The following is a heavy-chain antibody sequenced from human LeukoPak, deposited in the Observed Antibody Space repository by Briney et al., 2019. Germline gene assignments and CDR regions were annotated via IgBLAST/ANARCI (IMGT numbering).Heavy chain of an antibody. V-gene: IGHV4-59*01. Sequence: SETLSLTCTVSGGSISSYYWSWIRQPPGKGLEWIGYIYYSGSTNYNPSLKSRVTLSVDTSKNQFSLKLSSVSAADTAVYYCAREVREYYDFWSGSNYYYYMDVWGKGTTVTVSS. J-gene: IGHJ6*03. CDR1: GGSISSYY. CDR2: IYYSGST. CDR3: AREVREYYDFWSGSNYYYYMDV. D-gene: IGHD3-3*01.